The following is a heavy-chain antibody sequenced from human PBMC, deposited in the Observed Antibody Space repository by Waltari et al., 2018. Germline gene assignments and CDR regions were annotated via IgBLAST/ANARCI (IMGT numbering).Heavy chain of an antibody. CDR3: ARASYCSGGSCYSYAFDI. CDR2: INAGNGNT. J-gene: IGHJ3*02. CDR1: GYTFTRYA. Sequence: QVQLVQSGAEVKKPGASVKVSCKASGYTFTRYAMHWVRQAPGQRLEWMGWINAGNGNTKYSQKFQGRVTITRDTSASTAYMELSSLRSEDTAVYYCARASYCSGGSCYSYAFDIWGQGTMVTVSS. V-gene: IGHV1-3*01. D-gene: IGHD2-15*01.